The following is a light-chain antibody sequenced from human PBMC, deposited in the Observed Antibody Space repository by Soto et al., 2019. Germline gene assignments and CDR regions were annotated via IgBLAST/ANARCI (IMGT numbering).Light chain of an antibody. Sequence: EIVLTQSPGTLSLSPGERATLSCRASQSVSSSHLAWYQQKPGQAPRLLIYGASSRATGIPDRFSGSGSGTDFTLTISRLEPEDFAVYYCQQYGISPRTFGQGTKVEIK. CDR2: GAS. CDR1: QSVSSSH. CDR3: QQYGISPRT. V-gene: IGKV3-20*01. J-gene: IGKJ1*01.